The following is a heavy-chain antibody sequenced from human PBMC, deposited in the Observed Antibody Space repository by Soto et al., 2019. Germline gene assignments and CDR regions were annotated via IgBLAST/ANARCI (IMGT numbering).Heavy chain of an antibody. CDR2: IYYSATT. V-gene: IGHV4-4*02. J-gene: IGHJ5*02. CDR3: ARSIDL. Sequence: PSETLSLTCAVSGGSISSSNWWSWVRQPPGKGLEWIRSIYYSATTYYNASLKSRVTISVDTSKNQFSLKLSSVTAADTAVYYCARSIDLWGQGTLVTVSS. CDR1: GGSISSSNW.